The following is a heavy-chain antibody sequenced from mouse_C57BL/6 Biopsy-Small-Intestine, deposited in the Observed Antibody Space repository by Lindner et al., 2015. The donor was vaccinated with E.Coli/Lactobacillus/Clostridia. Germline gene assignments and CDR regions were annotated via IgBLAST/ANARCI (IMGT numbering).Heavy chain of an antibody. CDR1: GYTFTNYA. CDR2: ITTNTQIP. D-gene: IGHD1-1*02. Sequence: VKVSCKASGYTFTNYALNWVRQAPGQGLEWLGWITTNTQIPTYSPDFTGRLVFSLDTSVRTAYLEISSLKAEDTAVYYCARGVGYCGGGRCYGDFWGQGTLVTVSP. V-gene: IGHV9-3*02. J-gene: IGHJ4*01. CDR3: ARGVGYCGGGRCYGDF.